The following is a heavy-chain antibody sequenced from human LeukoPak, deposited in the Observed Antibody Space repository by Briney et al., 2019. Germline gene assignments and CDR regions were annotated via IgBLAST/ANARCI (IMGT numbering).Heavy chain of an antibody. CDR1: GSSSRGPY. V-gene: IGHV4-59*07. CDR2: IYSTGRA. Sequence: PPDLLSLTCPASGSSSRGPYRRWLRRPPGTGPAWLQHIYSTGRAAYHPSTKSPSTLSVPPSKNAFSLTLRSVTAADTAVYYCARLGDSSCYSVLDSWGQGTLVTVSS. CDR3: ARLGDSSCYSVLDS. J-gene: IGHJ4*02. D-gene: IGHD3-22*01.